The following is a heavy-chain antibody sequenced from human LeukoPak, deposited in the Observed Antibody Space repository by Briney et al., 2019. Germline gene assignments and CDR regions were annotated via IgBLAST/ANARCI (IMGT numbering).Heavy chain of an antibody. D-gene: IGHD6-13*01. CDR1: GFTFSSYA. Sequence: PGGSLRLSCAASGFTFSSYAMSWVRQAPGKGLEWVSAISNSGGSTYYADSVKGRFTISRDNSKHTLYLQMNSLRAEDTAVYYCAKSVIAAAGTFDYWGQGTLVTVSS. CDR2: ISNSGGST. CDR3: AKSVIAAAGTFDY. J-gene: IGHJ4*02. V-gene: IGHV3-23*01.